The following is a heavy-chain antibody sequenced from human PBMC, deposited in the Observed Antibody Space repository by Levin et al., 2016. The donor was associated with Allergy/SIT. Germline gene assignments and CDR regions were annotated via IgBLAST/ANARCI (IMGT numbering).Heavy chain of an antibody. Sequence: WIRQPPGKGLEWIASIYYSESTSYYNPSLKSRVTISVDTSRNQFSMKLTSVTAADTAVYYCASPQGDHGLDYWGQGTLVTVSS. D-gene: IGHD3-10*01. CDR2: IYYSEST. J-gene: IGHJ4*02. V-gene: IGHV4-39*01. CDR3: ASPQGDHGLDY.